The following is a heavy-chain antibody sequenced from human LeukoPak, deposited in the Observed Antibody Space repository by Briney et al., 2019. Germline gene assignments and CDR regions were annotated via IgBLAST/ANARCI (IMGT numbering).Heavy chain of an antibody. CDR3: ARSRLRPVVVVTEG. J-gene: IGHJ4*02. Sequence: SETLSLTCTVSGYSISSGYYWGWIRQPPGKGLEWTGSIYHSGSTYYNPSLKSRVTISVDTSKNQFSLKLSSVTAADTAVYCCARSRLRPVVVVTEGWGQGTLVTVSS. CDR1: GYSISSGYY. D-gene: IGHD2-21*02. CDR2: IYHSGST. V-gene: IGHV4-38-2*02.